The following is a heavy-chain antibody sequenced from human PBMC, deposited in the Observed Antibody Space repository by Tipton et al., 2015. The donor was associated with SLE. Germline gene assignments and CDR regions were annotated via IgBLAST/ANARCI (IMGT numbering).Heavy chain of an antibody. CDR2: IYSSGTT. V-gene: IGHV4-39*02. D-gene: IGHD5-12*01. J-gene: IGHJ4*02. Sequence: TLSLTCTVSGGSLSSGSNDWGGIRQPPGKGLEWIGSIYSSGTTFYNPSLESRVTISADTSENQFSLRLTSVTAADTAMYFCARDVPVVAASLFDSWGQGTLVTVSS. CDR1: GGSLSSGSND. CDR3: ARDVPVVAASLFDS.